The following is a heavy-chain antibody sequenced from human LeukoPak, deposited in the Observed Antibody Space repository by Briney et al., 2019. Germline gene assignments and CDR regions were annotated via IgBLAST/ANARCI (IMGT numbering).Heavy chain of an antibody. CDR2: ITSSSSYK. CDR1: GFTFSNYN. D-gene: IGHD1-26*01. CDR3: ARDPYSGAYYEGYYYYYMDV. J-gene: IGHJ6*03. Sequence: PGGSLRLSSAAPGFTFSNYNMNWVRQAPGKGLEWISSITSSSSYKFYADSVKGRFTIPRDNAKNSLYLQMNSLRAEDTAVYYCARDPYSGAYYEGYYYYYMDVWGKGTTVTVSS. V-gene: IGHV3-21*01.